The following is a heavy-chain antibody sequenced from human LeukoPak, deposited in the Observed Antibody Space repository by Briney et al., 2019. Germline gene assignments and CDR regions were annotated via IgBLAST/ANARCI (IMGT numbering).Heavy chain of an antibody. J-gene: IGHJ5*02. CDR3: ARDRGSSSWSFDP. CDR2: ISYDGSNK. Sequence: GGSLRLSCAASGFTFSSYAMHWVRQAPGKGLEWVAVISYDGSNKYYADSVNGRFTISRDNSKNTLYLQMNSLRAEDTAVYYCARDRGSSSWSFDPWGQGTLVTVSS. D-gene: IGHD6-13*01. CDR1: GFTFSSYA. V-gene: IGHV3-30-3*01.